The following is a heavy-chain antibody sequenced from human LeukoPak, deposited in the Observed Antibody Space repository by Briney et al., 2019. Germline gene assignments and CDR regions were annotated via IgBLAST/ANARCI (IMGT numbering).Heavy chain of an antibody. CDR2: IIPIFGTA. Sequence: SVKVSCKASGGTFSSYAISWVRQAPGQGLEWMGGIIPIFGTANYAQKFQARLTITRDTSISAAYMELSSLTSDDTAVYFCARGLPLGFCTYGVCYPPKHLDFWGQGTLVTVSS. V-gene: IGHV1-69*05. D-gene: IGHD2-8*01. CDR3: ARGLPLGFCTYGVCYPPKHLDF. CDR1: GGTFSSYA. J-gene: IGHJ4*02.